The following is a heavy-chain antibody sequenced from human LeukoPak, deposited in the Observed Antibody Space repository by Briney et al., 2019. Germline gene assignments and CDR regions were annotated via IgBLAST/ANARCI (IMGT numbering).Heavy chain of an antibody. CDR3: ARVPAYSYGTTATFDI. J-gene: IGHJ3*02. D-gene: IGHD3-16*01. Sequence: ASVKVSCKASGYTFISYGITWLRQAPGQGLDGVGWISAYNGNTDYAQKLQDRVTMTTDTSTYTAYMDLRTLRSDDTAVYYCARVPAYSYGTTATFDIWGQGTMVTVSS. V-gene: IGHV1-18*01. CDR1: GYTFISYG. CDR2: ISAYNGNT.